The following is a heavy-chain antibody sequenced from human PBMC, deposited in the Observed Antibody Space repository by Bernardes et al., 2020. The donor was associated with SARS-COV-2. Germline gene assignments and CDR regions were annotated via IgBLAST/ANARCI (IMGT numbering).Heavy chain of an antibody. D-gene: IGHD3-16*01. CDR3: TSPPTGVYAFDY. CDR2: IRNKANSYIT. Sequence: GGSLRLSCTASGFIFSDHYMDWVRQASGKGLEWVGRIRNKANSYITEYAASVKGRLTISRDDSQNSLYLHMNSLRTEDTAMYYCTSPPTGVYAFDYWGQGTLVTVSS. J-gene: IGHJ4*02. CDR1: GFIFSDHY. V-gene: IGHV3-72*01.